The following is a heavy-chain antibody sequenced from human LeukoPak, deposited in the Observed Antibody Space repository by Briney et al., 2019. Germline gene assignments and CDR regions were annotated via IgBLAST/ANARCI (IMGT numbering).Heavy chain of an antibody. J-gene: IGHJ4*02. CDR1: GGSFSGYY. CDR2: INHSGSP. V-gene: IGHV4-34*01. Sequence: PSETLSLTCAVYGGSFSGYYWSWIRQPPPKGLEWIGEINHSGSPNYNPSLKSRVTISVDTSKNQFSLKLSSVTAADTAVYYCARGLRFGAGYDYWGQGTLVTVSS. CDR3: ARGLRFGAGYDY. D-gene: IGHD3-10*01.